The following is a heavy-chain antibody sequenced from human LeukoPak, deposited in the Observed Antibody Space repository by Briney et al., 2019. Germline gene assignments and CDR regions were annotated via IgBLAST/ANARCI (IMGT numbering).Heavy chain of an antibody. CDR3: ARGDSSYFDY. D-gene: IGHD3-22*01. J-gene: IGHJ4*02. Sequence: PSETLSLTCAVSGGSISSGGYSWSWIRQPPGKGLEWIGYIYHSGSTYYNPSPKSRVTISVDRSKNQFSLKLSSVTAADTAVYYCARGDSSYFDYWGQGTLVTVSS. CDR2: IYHSGST. CDR1: GGSISSGGYS. V-gene: IGHV4-30-2*01.